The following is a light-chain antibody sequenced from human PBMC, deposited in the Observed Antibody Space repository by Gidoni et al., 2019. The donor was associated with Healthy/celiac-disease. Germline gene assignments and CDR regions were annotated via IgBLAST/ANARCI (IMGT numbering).Light chain of an antibody. Sequence: DIQMTQSPSSLSASVGDRVTITCRASQLISSYLNWYQQKPGKAPKLLIYAASSLQSGVPSRFSGSGSGTDFTLTISSLQPEDFATYYCQQSYSTPQITFGGGTKVEIK. CDR3: QQSYSTPQIT. J-gene: IGKJ4*01. CDR1: QLISSY. V-gene: IGKV1-39*01. CDR2: AAS.